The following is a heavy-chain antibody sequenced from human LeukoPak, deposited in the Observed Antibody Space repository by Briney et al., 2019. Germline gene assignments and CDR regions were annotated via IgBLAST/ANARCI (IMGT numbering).Heavy chain of an antibody. CDR2: IYYSGST. J-gene: IGHJ4*02. CDR3: ARSEGSLQDY. CDR1: GGSISSGGYY. D-gene: IGHD1-26*01. Sequence: KTSETLSLTCTVSGGSISSGGYYWSWIRQHPGKGLEWIGYIYYSGSTYYNPSLKSRVTISVDTSKNQFSLKLSSVTAADTAVYYCARSEGSLQDYWGQGTLVTVSS. V-gene: IGHV4-31*03.